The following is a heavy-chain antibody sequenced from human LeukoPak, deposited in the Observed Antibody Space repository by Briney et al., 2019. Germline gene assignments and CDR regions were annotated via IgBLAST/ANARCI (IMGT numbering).Heavy chain of an antibody. D-gene: IGHD3-22*01. J-gene: IGHJ4*02. Sequence: SETLSLTCTVSGGSISSSSYYWGWIRQPPGKGLEWIGSIYYSGSTYYNPSLKSRVTISVDTSKNQFSLKLSSVTAADTAVYYCAREYYDSSGLRYFDYWGQGTLVTVSS. V-gene: IGHV4-39*07. CDR2: IYYSGST. CDR1: GGSISSSSYY. CDR3: AREYYDSSGLRYFDY.